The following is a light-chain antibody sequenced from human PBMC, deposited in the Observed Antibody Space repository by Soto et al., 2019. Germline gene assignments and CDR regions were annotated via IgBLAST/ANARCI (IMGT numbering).Light chain of an antibody. CDR2: GAS. CDR3: QQYDSSPWT. J-gene: IGKJ1*01. CDR1: QSVSSSF. Sequence: EIVLTQSPGTLSLSPGERATLSSRASQSVSSSFLAWYQHKPGQAPRLLIYGASSRATGIPDRFSGSGPGTDFTLTISRLEPEDFAVYYCQQYDSSPWTFGHGTKVEIK. V-gene: IGKV3-20*01.